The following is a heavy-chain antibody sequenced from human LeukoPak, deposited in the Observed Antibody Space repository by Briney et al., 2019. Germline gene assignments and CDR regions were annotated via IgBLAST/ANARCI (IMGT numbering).Heavy chain of an antibody. Sequence: GGSLRLSCAASGFTFSNYAIHWVRQAPGKGLEYVSAISSNGGRIYYATSVQGRFTISRDNSKNTLYLQMNSLRAEDTAVYYCAELGITMIGGVWGKGTTVTISS. CDR1: GFTFSNYA. D-gene: IGHD3-10*02. V-gene: IGHV3-64*01. J-gene: IGHJ6*04. CDR2: ISSNGGRI. CDR3: AELGITMIGGV.